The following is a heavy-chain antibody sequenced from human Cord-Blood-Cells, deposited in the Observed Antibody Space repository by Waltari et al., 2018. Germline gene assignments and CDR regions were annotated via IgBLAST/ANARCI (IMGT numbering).Heavy chain of an antibody. Sequence: QVQLQESGPGLVKPSETLSLTCAVSGYSISSGYYSGWIRQPPGKGLEWIGSIYHSGSTYYNPSLKSRVTISVDTSKNQFSLKLSSVTAADTAVYYCARTPMVQGVIITYYYGMDVWGQGTTVTVSS. D-gene: IGHD3-10*01. CDR2: IYHSGST. V-gene: IGHV4-38-2*01. CDR1: GYSISSGYY. J-gene: IGHJ6*02. CDR3: ARTPMVQGVIITYYYGMDV.